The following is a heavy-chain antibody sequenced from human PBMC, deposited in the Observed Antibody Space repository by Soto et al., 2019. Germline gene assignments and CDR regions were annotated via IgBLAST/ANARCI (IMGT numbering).Heavy chain of an antibody. V-gene: IGHV1-2*02. CDR1: GYTFTGYY. J-gene: IGHJ4*02. D-gene: IGHD1-26*01. CDR3: ARDGRGRDGDNFDY. CDR2: INHNSGGT. Sequence: QVQLVQSGAEVKKPGASVKVSCKASGYTFTGYYMHWVRQAPGQGLEWMGWINHNSGGTNYAQKFQGRGTITRDTSISTAYMQLSRLISDDTAVYYCARDGRGRDGDNFDYWGQGTLVTVSS.